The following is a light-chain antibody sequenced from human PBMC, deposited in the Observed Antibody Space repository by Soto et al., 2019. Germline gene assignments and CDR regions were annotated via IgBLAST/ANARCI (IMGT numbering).Light chain of an antibody. J-gene: IGLJ2*01. CDR2: LNSDGNY. Sequence: QPVLTQSPSASASLGASVKLTCTLSSGYGTYTIAWLQQQPEKGPRYLMKLNSDGNYVKGGGIPDRFSGSSSGAERYLTISSLQSEDETDYYCQTWGTGIRVFGGGTKVTVL. CDR3: QTWGTGIRV. V-gene: IGLV4-69*01. CDR1: SGYGTYT.